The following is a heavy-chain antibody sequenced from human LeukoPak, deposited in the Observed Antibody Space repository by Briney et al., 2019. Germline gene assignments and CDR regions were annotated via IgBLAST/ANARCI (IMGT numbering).Heavy chain of an antibody. CDR3: ARIGSTSCYFPRCNWFDP. J-gene: IGHJ5*02. CDR2: INHSGST. V-gene: IGHV4-34*01. D-gene: IGHD2-2*01. CDR1: GGSFSGYY. Sequence: SETLSLTCAVYGGSFSGYYWSWIRQPPGKGLEWIGEINHSGSTNYNPSLKSRVTISVDTSKNQFSLKLSSVTAADTAVYYCARIGSTSCYFPRCNWFDPWGQGTLVTVSS.